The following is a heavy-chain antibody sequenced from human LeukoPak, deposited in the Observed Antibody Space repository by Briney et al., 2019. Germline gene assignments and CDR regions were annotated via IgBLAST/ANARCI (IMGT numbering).Heavy chain of an antibody. CDR1: GGSFSGYY. Sequence: SETLSLTCAVYGGSFSGYYWSWIRQPPGKGLEWIGEINHSGSTNYNPSLKSRVTISVDTSKNQFSLKLSSVTAADTAVYYCARYGRYCSSTSCYRGAFDIWGQGTMVTVSS. J-gene: IGHJ3*02. V-gene: IGHV4-34*01. CDR3: ARYGRYCSSTSCYRGAFDI. CDR2: INHSGST. D-gene: IGHD2-2*01.